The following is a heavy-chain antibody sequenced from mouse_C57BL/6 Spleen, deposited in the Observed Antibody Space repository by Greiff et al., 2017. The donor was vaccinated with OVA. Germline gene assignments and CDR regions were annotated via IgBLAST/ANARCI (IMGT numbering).Heavy chain of an antibody. J-gene: IGHJ4*01. Sequence: QVQLQQSGAELVRPGASVTLSCKASGYTFTDYEMHWVKQTPVHGLEWIGAIDPETGGTAYNQKFKGKAILTADKSSRPAYMELRSLTSEDSAVYYCTRLPTTVVATRYAMDYWGQGTSVTVSS. CDR3: TRLPTTVVATRYAMDY. V-gene: IGHV1-15*01. CDR1: GYTFTDYE. D-gene: IGHD1-1*01. CDR2: IDPETGGT.